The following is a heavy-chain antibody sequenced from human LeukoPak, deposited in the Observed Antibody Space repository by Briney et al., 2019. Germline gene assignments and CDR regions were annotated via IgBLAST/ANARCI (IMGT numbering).Heavy chain of an antibody. V-gene: IGHV1-69*04. Sequence: SVKVSCKASGGTFNSYAISWVRQAPGQGLEWMGRIIPILGIANYAQKFQGRVTITADKSTSTAYMELSSLRSEDTAVYYWARDPIVGATDGGGLDYWGQGTLVTVSS. CDR2: IIPILGIA. CDR3: ARDPIVGATDGGGLDY. J-gene: IGHJ4*02. CDR1: GGTFNSYA. D-gene: IGHD1-26*01.